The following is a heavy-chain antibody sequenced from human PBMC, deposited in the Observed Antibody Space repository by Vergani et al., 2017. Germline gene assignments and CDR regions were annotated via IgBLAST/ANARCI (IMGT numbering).Heavy chain of an antibody. J-gene: IGHJ5*02. V-gene: IGHV4-59*12. D-gene: IGHD6-19*01. Sequence: QVQLQESGPGLVKPSQTLSLTCTVSGGSISSYYWSWIRQPPGKGLEWIGYIYYSGSTNYNPSLKSRVTISVDTSKNQFSLKLSSVTAADTAVYYCARIPGIAVAGTWFDPWGQGTLVTVSS. CDR2: IYYSGST. CDR3: ARIPGIAVAGTWFDP. CDR1: GGSISSYY.